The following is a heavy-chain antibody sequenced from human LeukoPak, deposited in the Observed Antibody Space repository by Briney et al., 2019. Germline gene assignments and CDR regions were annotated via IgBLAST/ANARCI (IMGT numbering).Heavy chain of an antibody. V-gene: IGHV3-53*01. D-gene: IGHD2-2*01. J-gene: IGHJ3*02. CDR3: ARAQVLVVPAAMMGGDAFDI. CDR2: IYSGGST. Sequence: GGSLRLSCAASGFTVSSNYMSWVRQAPGKGLEWVSVIYSGGSTYYADSVKGRFTISRDNSKNTLYLQMNSLRAEDTAVYYCARAQVLVVPAAMMGGDAFDIWGQGTMVTVSS. CDR1: GFTVSSNY.